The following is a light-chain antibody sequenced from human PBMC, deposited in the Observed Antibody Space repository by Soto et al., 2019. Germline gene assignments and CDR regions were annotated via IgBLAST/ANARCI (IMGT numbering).Light chain of an antibody. CDR3: SSYTTTSTLAV. CDR1: SSDVGGYNY. V-gene: IGLV2-14*01. J-gene: IGLJ2*01. CDR2: EVS. Sequence: QSALTQPASVSGSPGQSITISCTGTSSDVGGYNYVSWYQQHPGKAPKLMIYEVSNRPAEVSNRFSGSKSGNTASLTISGLQAEDEADYYCSSYTTTSTLAVFGGGTKLTVL.